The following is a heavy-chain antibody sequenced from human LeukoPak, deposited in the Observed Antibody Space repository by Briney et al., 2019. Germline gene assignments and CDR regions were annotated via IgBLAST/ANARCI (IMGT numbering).Heavy chain of an antibody. CDR1: GGSISSYY. D-gene: IGHD6-13*01. V-gene: IGHV4-34*01. CDR3: ARVLSSSWYAP. J-gene: IGHJ3*01. Sequence: SETLSLTCTVSGGSISSYYWSWIRQPPGKGLEWIGEINHSGSTNYNPSLKSRVTISVDTSKNQFSLKLSSVTAADTAVYYCARVLSSSWYAPWGQGTMVTVSS. CDR2: INHSGST.